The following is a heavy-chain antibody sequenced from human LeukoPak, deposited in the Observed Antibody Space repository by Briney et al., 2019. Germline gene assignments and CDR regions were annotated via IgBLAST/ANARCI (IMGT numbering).Heavy chain of an antibody. CDR2: INHSGST. J-gene: IGHJ4*02. Sequence: SETLSLTCAVYGGSFSGYYWSWIRQPPGKGLEWIGEINHSGSTNYNPSLKSRVTISVDTSKSQFSLKLSSVTAADTAVYYCARAGGNPTLFDYWGQGTLVTVSS. D-gene: IGHD4-23*01. CDR1: GGSFSGYY. CDR3: ARAGGNPTLFDY. V-gene: IGHV4-34*01.